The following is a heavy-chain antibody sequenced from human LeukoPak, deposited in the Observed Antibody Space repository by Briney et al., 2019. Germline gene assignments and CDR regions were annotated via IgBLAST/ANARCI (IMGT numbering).Heavy chain of an antibody. CDR3: AKSPYVGDHYGPSA. D-gene: IGHD3-10*01. J-gene: IGHJ5*02. V-gene: IGHV3-43*01. CDR2: ISWDGAST. CDR1: GFTFDDYT. Sequence: GGSLRLSCAASGFTFDDYTMPWVRQAPGKGLEWVSLISWDGASTYYADSVKGRFTISRDDSKNTLFLQMHRPRVDDTAVYYCAKSPYVGDHYGPSAWGQGTLVIVSS.